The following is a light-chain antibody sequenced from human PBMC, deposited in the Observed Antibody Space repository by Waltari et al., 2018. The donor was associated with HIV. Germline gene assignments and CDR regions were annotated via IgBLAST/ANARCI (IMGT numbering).Light chain of an antibody. Sequence: SVLTQPPSVSGAPGQSVSISCSGNASNIGAGFDVHWYRQSPGTARKLVIFGDTFRPSGITGRVAGSRSLNSVSLDISGLRAEDAGDYYGQSYDISLTGLWVFGGGTKLTVL. CDR3: QSYDISLTGLWV. V-gene: IGLV1-40*01. CDR2: GDT. CDR1: ASNIGAGFD. J-gene: IGLJ3*02.